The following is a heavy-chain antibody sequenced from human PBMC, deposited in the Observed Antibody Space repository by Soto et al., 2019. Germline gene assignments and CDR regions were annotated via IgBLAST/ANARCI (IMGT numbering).Heavy chain of an antibody. Sequence: SETLSLTCAVYGGSFSGYYWSWIRQPPGKGLEWIGEINHSGSTNYNPSLKSRVTISVDTSKNQFSLKLSSVTAADTAVYYCAIENGSPTDTNWFDPWGQGTLVTVSS. D-gene: IGHD3-10*01. CDR2: INHSGST. CDR3: AIENGSPTDTNWFDP. V-gene: IGHV4-34*01. CDR1: GGSFSGYY. J-gene: IGHJ5*02.